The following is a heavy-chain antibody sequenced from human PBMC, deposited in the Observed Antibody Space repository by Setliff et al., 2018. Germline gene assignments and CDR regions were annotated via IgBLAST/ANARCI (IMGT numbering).Heavy chain of an antibody. D-gene: IGHD5-12*01. V-gene: IGHV3-48*01. CDR1: GFTFGSFD. CDR2: IRSNSPTL. J-gene: IGHJ2*01. CDR3: ARSLGIRDYSYFDL. Sequence: PGGSLRLSCAASGFTFGSFDLSWVRQTPGKGLEWISTIRSNSPTLYYADSVQGRFTISRDNARNSLFLQMSSLRAEDTAVYYCARSLGIRDYSYFDLWGRGTLVTAPQ.